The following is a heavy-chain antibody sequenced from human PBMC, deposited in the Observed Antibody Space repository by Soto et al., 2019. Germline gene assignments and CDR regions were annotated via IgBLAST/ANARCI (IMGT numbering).Heavy chain of an antibody. V-gene: IGHV3-53*01. D-gene: IGHD2-15*01. J-gene: IGHJ4*02. CDR3: AGYGGSSV. CDR2: IYHDGTT. CDR1: GFTVISNH. Sequence: GGSLRLSCVVSGFTVISNHVTWVRRPTGKGLQWVSAIYHDGTTYYADSVKGRFTISRDNSKNTVFLQMNSLRADDTAVYYCAGYGGSSVWGQGTVVTVSS.